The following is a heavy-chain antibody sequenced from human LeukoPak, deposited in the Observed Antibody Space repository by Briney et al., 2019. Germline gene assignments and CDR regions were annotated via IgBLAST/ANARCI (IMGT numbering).Heavy chain of an antibody. D-gene: IGHD6-19*01. V-gene: IGHV1-46*01. CDR1: GYTFTSYY. CDR2: INPSGGST. Sequence: GASVKVSCKASGYTFTSYYMHWVRQAPGQGLEWMGIINPSGGSTSYAQKFQGRVTMTRDTSTSTVYMELSSLRSEDTAVYYWARGSLSRAVAGPLFDYWGQGTLVTVSS. CDR3: ARGSLSRAVAGPLFDY. J-gene: IGHJ4*02.